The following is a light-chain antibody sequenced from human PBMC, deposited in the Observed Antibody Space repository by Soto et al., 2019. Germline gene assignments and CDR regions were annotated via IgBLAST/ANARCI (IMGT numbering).Light chain of an antibody. Sequence: QSALTQPASVSGSPGQSITISCTGTSSDVGAYAYVSWYQHHPGKVPKLMIYDVGVRPSGVSNRFSGSKSGNTASLTISGLQADDEADYYCSSYTGSGSLYVFGTGTKVPVL. CDR2: DVG. CDR1: SSDVGAYAY. CDR3: SSYTGSGSLYV. V-gene: IGLV2-14*03. J-gene: IGLJ1*01.